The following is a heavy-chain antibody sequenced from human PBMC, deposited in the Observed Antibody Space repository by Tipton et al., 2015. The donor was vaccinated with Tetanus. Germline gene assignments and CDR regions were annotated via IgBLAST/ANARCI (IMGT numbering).Heavy chain of an antibody. V-gene: IGHV4-59*01. CDR1: GGSISSYY. CDR3: ASRGYCTNTSCRLPDAFDM. J-gene: IGHJ3*02. Sequence: TLSLTCTVSGGSISSYYWTWIRQPPGRGLEWIAYLSYSGNTNYNPSLKSRVTISIDTSKNQFSLKLTSVTAADSAVYYCASRGYCTNTSCRLPDAFDMWGQGTIVTVSS. D-gene: IGHD2-2*01. CDR2: LSYSGNT.